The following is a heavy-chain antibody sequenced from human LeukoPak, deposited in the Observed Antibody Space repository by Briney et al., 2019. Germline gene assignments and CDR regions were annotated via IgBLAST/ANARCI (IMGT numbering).Heavy chain of an antibody. CDR2: IYSDGVT. J-gene: IGHJ5*01. D-gene: IGHD3-10*01. CDR1: GFTVSDNY. Sequence: GGSLRLSCAASGFTVSDNYMSWARQAPGRGLEWVSLIYSDGVTYYGDSVKGRSTISRDNSKNTLYLQMNSLTPEDTAVYYCARDRAGTQTWVEFDSWGQGTLVTVSS. V-gene: IGHV3-66*02. CDR3: ARDRAGTQTWVEFDS.